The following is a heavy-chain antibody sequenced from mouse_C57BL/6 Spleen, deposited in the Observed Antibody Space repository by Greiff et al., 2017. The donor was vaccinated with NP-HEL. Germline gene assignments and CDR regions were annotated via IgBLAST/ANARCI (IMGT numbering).Heavy chain of an antibody. V-gene: IGHV5-4*03. J-gene: IGHJ3*01. CDR2: ISDGGSYT. CDR1: GFTFSSYA. CDR3: ALTGSFAY. D-gene: IGHD4-1*01. Sequence: EVKLVESGGGLVKPGGSLKLSCAASGFTFSSYAMSWVRQTPEKRLEWVATISDGGSYTYYPDNVKGRFTISRDNAKNNLYLQMSHLKSEDTAMYYCALTGSFAYWGQGTLVTVSA.